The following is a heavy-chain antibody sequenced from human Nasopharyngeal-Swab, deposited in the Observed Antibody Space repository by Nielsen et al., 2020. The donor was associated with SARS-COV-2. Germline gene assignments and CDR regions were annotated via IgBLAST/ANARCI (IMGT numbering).Heavy chain of an antibody. D-gene: IGHD6-13*01. CDR2: IIPIFGTA. Sequence: SVKVSCKASGYTFTSYYMHWVRQAPGQGLEWMGGIIPIFGTANYAQKFQGRVTITADESTSTAYMELSSLRSEDTAVYYCARVQQLVRDAFDIWGQGTMVTVSS. CDR3: ARVQQLVRDAFDI. V-gene: IGHV1-69*13. CDR1: GYTFTSYY. J-gene: IGHJ3*02.